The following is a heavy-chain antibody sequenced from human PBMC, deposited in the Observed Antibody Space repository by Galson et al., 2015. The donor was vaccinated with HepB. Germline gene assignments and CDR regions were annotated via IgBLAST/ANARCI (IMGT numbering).Heavy chain of an antibody. J-gene: IGHJ4*02. CDR1: GFTFNNFA. Sequence: SLRLSCAASGFTFNNFAMHWVRQAPGKGLEWLAVISYDVINKNYADSVKGRFTISRDNSKSTLYLQMSSPKTEDTAVYFCAKDSAWKTIRMPDYWGQGTLVTVSS. CDR2: ISYDVINK. V-gene: IGHV3-30*18. CDR3: AKDSAWKTIRMPDY. D-gene: IGHD2-2*01.